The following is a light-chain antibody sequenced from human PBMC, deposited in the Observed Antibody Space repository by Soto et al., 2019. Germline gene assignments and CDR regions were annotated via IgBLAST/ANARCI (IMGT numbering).Light chain of an antibody. Sequence: EIVMTQSPATLSVSPGERATLSCRASQSVSSNLAWYQQKPGQAPRLLIYGASTRATGIPARFSGSGSGTEFTLTISSLQPEDFATYYCQQFNNYLITFGQGTRLEIK. V-gene: IGKV3-15*01. J-gene: IGKJ5*01. CDR3: QQFNNYLIT. CDR2: GAS. CDR1: QSVSSN.